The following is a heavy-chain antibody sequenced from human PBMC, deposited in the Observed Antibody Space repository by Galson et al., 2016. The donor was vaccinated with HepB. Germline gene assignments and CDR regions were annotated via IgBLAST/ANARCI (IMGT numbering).Heavy chain of an antibody. J-gene: IGHJ4*02. D-gene: IGHD1-26*01. CDR1: GFTFNAYG. CDR3: ARDAPLGGATHPPHYYFDK. CDR2: ISYDGRNT. Sequence: SLRLSCAASGFTFNAYGVHWVRQAPGKGLEWVAVISYDGRNTYYADSVKGRFTISGDNSKNTLYLEMSSLRVEDTAVYYCARDAPLGGATHPPHYYFDKWGQGTLVTVSS. V-gene: IGHV3-30*15.